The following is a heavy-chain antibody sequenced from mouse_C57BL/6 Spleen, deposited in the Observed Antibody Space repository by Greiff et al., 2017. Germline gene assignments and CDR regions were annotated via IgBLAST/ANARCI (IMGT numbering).Heavy chain of an antibody. V-gene: IGHV1-64*01. D-gene: IGHD2-4*01. Sequence: QVQLKQPGAELVKPGASVKLSCKASGYTFTSYWMHWVKQRPGQGLEWIGMIHPNSGSTNYNEKFKSKATLTVDKSSSTAYMQLSSLTSEDSAVYYCARRGYDYESGYFDYWGQGTTLTVSS. CDR1: GYTFTSYW. J-gene: IGHJ2*01. CDR3: ARRGYDYESGYFDY. CDR2: IHPNSGST.